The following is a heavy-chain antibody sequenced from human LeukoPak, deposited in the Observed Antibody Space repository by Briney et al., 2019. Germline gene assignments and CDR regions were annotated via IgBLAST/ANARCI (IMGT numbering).Heavy chain of an antibody. CDR3: ARESGYSYGPLDY. Sequence: SETLSLTCAVYGGSFSGYYWSWIRQPPGKGLEWIGEINHSGSTNYNPSLKSRVTISLDTSKNQFSLKLSSVTAADTAVYYCARESGYSYGPLDYWGQGTLVTVSS. CDR1: GGSFSGYY. D-gene: IGHD5-18*01. J-gene: IGHJ4*02. V-gene: IGHV4-34*01. CDR2: INHSGST.